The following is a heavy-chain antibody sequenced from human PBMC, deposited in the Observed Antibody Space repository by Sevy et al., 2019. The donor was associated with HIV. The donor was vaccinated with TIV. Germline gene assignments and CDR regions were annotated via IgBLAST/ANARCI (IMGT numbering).Heavy chain of an antibody. J-gene: IGHJ5*02. CDR3: ARDQHDYAGNIRTGWFDP. CDR2: ISYDGRNK. V-gene: IGHV3-30*04. D-gene: IGHD4-17*01. CDR1: GFTFSSYA. Sequence: GGSLRLSRAASGFTFSSYAMHWVRQAPGKGLEWVAVISYDGRNKYYADSVKGRFTISRDNSKNTLHLQMNSLRAEDTAVYYCARDQHDYAGNIRTGWFDPWGQGTLVTVSS.